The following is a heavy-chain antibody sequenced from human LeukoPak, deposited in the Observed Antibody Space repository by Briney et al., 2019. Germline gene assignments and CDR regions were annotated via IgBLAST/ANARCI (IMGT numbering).Heavy chain of an antibody. CDR1: GGSISSSSYY. J-gene: IGHJ3*02. V-gene: IGHV4-39*07. CDR2: IYYSGST. CDR3: ARERGYCSSTSCYSSPDAFDI. D-gene: IGHD2-2*01. Sequence: SETLSLTRTVSGGSISSSSYYWGWIRQPPGKGLEWIGSIYYSGSTYYNPSLKSRVTMSVDTSKNQFSLKLSSVTAADTAVYYCARERGYCSSTSCYSSPDAFDIWGQGTMVTVSS.